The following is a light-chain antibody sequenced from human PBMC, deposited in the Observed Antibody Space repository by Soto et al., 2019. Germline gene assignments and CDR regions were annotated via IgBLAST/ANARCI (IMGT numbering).Light chain of an antibody. V-gene: IGKV3-15*01. CDR3: QVYNRGPPIT. Sequence: EIVLTQSPGTLSLSPGERATLSCRASQSVSSSYLAWYQHKPGQAPRLLIYAASTRATGVPARFSGSGSGTEFTLTISSLQPEDFAVYYCQVYNRGPPITFGQGTRLEMK. CDR2: AAS. CDR1: QSVSSSY. J-gene: IGKJ5*01.